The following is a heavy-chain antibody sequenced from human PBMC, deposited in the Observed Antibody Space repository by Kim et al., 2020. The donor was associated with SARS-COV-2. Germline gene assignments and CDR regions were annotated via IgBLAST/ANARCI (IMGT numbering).Heavy chain of an antibody. Sequence: SETLSLTCTVSGGSISSGGYYWSWIRQPAGKGLEWIGRIYTSGSTNDNPSLKSRVTISVDTSKNQFSLKLSSVTAADTAVYYCARVTTGIAAALHYYYYGRDVWGQGTTVTVSS. CDR3: ARVTTGIAAALHYYYYGRDV. CDR1: GGSISSGGYY. V-gene: IGHV4-61*02. D-gene: IGHD6-13*01. CDR2: IYTSGST. J-gene: IGHJ6*02.